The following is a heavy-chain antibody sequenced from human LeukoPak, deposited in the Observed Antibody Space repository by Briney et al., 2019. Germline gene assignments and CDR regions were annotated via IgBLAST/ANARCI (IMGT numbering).Heavy chain of an antibody. V-gene: IGHV3-21*01. CDR3: ATSPPRYCTNGVCYGGFDY. Sequence: GGSLRLSCAASGFTFSTYGMSWVRQAPGKGLEWVASINKDSSDIYYAESLKGRFTISRDNAKDSLHLQMNSLRAEDTAVYYCATSPPRYCTNGVCYGGFDYWGQGTLVTVSS. CDR1: GFTFSTYG. CDR2: INKDSSDI. D-gene: IGHD2-8*01. J-gene: IGHJ4*02.